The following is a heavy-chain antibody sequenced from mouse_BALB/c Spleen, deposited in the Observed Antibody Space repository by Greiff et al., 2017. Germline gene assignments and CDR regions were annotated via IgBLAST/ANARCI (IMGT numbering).Heavy chain of an antibody. J-gene: IGHJ4*01. CDR3: VRDFYRYDDAMDY. CDR1: GFSLTSYD. CDR2: IWTGGGT. D-gene: IGHD2-14*01. V-gene: IGHV2-9-2*01. Sequence: QVQLQQSGPGLVAPSQSLSITCTVSGFSLTSYDISWIRQPPGKGLEWLGVIWTGGGTNYNSAFMSRLSISKDNSKSQVFLKMNSLQTDDTAIYYCVRDFYRYDDAMDYWGQGTSVTVSS.